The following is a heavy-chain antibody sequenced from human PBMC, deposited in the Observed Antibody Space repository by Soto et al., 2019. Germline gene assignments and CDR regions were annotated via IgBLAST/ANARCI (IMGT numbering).Heavy chain of an antibody. J-gene: IGHJ4*02. Sequence: VGSLRLSCAASGFTFSESAMSWVRQAPAKGLEWVSSISGRGDYTYYADPVKGRFTISRDNSKNTLYLQMHSLKGEDTAVYFCAKDPTGYSSASGSDYWGQGTQVTVSS. CDR2: ISGRGDYT. CDR3: AKDPTGYSSASGSDY. CDR1: GFTFSESA. V-gene: IGHV3-23*01. D-gene: IGHD6-19*01.